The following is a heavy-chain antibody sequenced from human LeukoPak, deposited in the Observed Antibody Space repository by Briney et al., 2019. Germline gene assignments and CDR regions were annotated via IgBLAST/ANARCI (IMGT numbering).Heavy chain of an antibody. CDR1: GFTFGDYA. Sequence: GGSLRLSCTASGFTFGDYAMSWFRQAPGKGLERVGFIRSKAYGGTTEYAASVKGRFTISRDDSKSIAYLQMNSLKTEDTAVYYCTRLVVVITWSFDYWGQGTLDTVSS. CDR3: TRLVVVITWSFDY. J-gene: IGHJ4*02. CDR2: IRSKAYGGTT. V-gene: IGHV3-49*03. D-gene: IGHD3-22*01.